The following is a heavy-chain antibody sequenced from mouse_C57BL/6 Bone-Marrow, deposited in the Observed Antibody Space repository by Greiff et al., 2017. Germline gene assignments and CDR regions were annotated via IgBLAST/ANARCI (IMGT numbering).Heavy chain of an antibody. J-gene: IGHJ2*01. V-gene: IGHV1-4*01. CDR1: GYTFTSYS. CDR3: ARDCEYGEGY. D-gene: IGHD1-2*01. CDR2: ITPSSGYT. Sequence: VQLQQSGAELVRPGASVKMSCKASGYTFTSYSMHWVKQRPGQGLEWIGYITPSSGYTTYNQKFKGKATLTADKSSSTAYMQLSSLPSEDSAVSYCARDCEYGEGYWGQGTAVTVSS.